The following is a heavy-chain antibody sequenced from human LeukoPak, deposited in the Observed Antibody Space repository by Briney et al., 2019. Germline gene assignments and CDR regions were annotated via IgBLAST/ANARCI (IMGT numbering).Heavy chain of an antibody. V-gene: IGHV4-38-2*02. J-gene: IGHJ5*02. CDR1: GYSISSGYY. D-gene: IGHD3-3*01. CDR3: ARDPYDFWSGYYTTGGFDP. Sequence: SETLSLTCTVSGYSISSGYYWGWIRQPPGKGLEWIGSIYYSGSTYYNPSLKSRVTISVDTSKNQFSLKLSSVTAADTAVYYCARDPYDFWSGYYTTGGFDPWGQGTLVTVSS. CDR2: IYYSGST.